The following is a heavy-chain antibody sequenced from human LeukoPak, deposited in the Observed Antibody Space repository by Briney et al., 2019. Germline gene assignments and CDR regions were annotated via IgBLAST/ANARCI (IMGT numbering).Heavy chain of an antibody. V-gene: IGHV3-7*04. J-gene: IGHJ4*02. CDR1: GFTFSGYW. CDR3: AGGSGWLIDS. D-gene: IGHD6-19*01. Sequence: GGSLRLSYTASGFTFSGYWMNWVRLSPGMGLEWVANIKQDASQKYYVDSVKGRFTISRDNAKNSLFLQMNALRVEDTAGYYCAGGSGWLIDSWGQGTLVSVSS. CDR2: IKQDASQK.